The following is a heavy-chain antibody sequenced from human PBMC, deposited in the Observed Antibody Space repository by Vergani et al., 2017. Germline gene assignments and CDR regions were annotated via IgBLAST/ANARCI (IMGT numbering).Heavy chain of an antibody. CDR1: GFSFNSYW. Sequence: DVHLAESGGGFFQPGGSLRLSCSASGFSFNSYWMHWVRQVPGQGLLWVSRIKSDGSITAYADSVKGRFTISRDNAQNTLYLQMNSLRVEDTAVYYCARDLFYYDSSGYYSGFFDYWGQGTLVTVSS. J-gene: IGHJ4*02. CDR2: IKSDGSIT. D-gene: IGHD3-22*01. V-gene: IGHV3-74*03. CDR3: ARDLFYYDSSGYYSGFFDY.